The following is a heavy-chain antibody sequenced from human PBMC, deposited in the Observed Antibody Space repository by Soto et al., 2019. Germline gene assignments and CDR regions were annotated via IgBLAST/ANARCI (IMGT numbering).Heavy chain of an antibody. J-gene: IGHJ6*02. CDR3: ARCHDVDTAMVIGYYGMDV. Sequence: PSETLSLTCTVSGGSVSSGSYYWSWIRQPPGKGLEWIGYIYYSGSTNYNPSLKSRVTISADKSISTAYLQWSSLKASDTAMYYCARCHDVDTAMVIGYYGMDVWGQGTTVTVSS. CDR2: IYYSGST. D-gene: IGHD5-18*01. V-gene: IGHV4-61*03. CDR1: GGSVSSGSYY.